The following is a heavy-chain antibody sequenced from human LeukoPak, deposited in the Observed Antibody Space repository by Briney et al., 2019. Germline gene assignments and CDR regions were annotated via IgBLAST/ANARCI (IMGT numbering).Heavy chain of an antibody. CDR2: ISSSSSYI. J-gene: IGHJ5*02. Sequence: PGGSLRLSCAASGFTFSSYSMNWVRQAPGKGLEWVSSISSSSSYIYYADSVKGRFTISRDNAKNSLYLQMNSLRAEDTAVYYCPRGRVIVGAPTVNWFDPWGQGTLVTVSS. CDR3: PRGRVIVGAPTVNWFDP. V-gene: IGHV3-21*01. CDR1: GFTFSSYS. D-gene: IGHD1-26*01.